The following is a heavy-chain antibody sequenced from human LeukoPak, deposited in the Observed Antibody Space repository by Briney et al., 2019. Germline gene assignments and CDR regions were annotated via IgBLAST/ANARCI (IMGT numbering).Heavy chain of an antibody. V-gene: IGHV3-21*01. CDR1: GFTFSSYS. CDR2: ISSSSSYI. Sequence: PGGSPRLSCAASGFTFSSYSINWVRQAPGKGLEWVSSISSSSSYIYYADSVKGRFTISRDNAKNSLYLQMNSLRAEDTAVYYCAKLFCTSCYGSYFDYWGQGTLVTVSS. CDR3: AKLFCTSCYGSYFDY. J-gene: IGHJ4*02. D-gene: IGHD2-2*01.